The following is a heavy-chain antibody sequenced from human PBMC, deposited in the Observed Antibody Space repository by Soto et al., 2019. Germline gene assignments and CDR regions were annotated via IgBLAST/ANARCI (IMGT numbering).Heavy chain of an antibody. CDR2: INHSGST. Sequence: SETLSLTCAVNGGSFSGYYWSWIRQPPGKGLEWIGEINHSGSTNYNPSLKSRVTISVDTSKNQFSLKLSSVTAADTAVYYCAREVVPAILTYYYYGMDVCGQETTVTISS. CDR1: GGSFSGYY. D-gene: IGHD2-2*01. V-gene: IGHV4-34*01. CDR3: AREVVPAILTYYYYGMDV. J-gene: IGHJ6*02.